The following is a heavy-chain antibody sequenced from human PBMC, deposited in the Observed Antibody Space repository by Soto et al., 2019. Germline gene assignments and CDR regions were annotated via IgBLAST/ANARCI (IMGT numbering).Heavy chain of an antibody. Sequence: GGSLRLSCAASGFSLRDNYMSWVRQAPGRGLEWVGNIKGDGSDPHYVDSVKGRFTISINNAEKSIYLQMNYLRAEDTAMYYCARDPVTSDWGQGTLVTV. V-gene: IGHV3-7*03. CDR1: GFSLRDNY. CDR2: IKGDGSDP. CDR3: ARDPVTSD. J-gene: IGHJ4*02.